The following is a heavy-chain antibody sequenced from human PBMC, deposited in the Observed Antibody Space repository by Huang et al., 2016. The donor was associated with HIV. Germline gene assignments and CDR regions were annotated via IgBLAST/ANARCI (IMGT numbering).Heavy chain of an antibody. D-gene: IGHD3-10*01. CDR2: LYPGDSDT. CDR3: ARLIGSPSFYYGLDV. Sequence: EVQLVQSGAEVKKPGESLKISCKGSGYRFRSNWIGWVRQMHGKGLDWMGILYPGDSDTRDSPSFQGQVTISADKSINTAYLQWSSLKASDTAMYYCARLIGSPSFYYGLDVWGQGTTVTVSS. CDR1: GYRFRSNW. V-gene: IGHV5-51*01. J-gene: IGHJ6*02.